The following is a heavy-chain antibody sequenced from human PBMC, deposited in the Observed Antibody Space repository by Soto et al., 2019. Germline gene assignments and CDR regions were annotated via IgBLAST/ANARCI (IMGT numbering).Heavy chain of an antibody. Sequence: PGGSLRLSCAASGFTFSTYDMHWVRQATGKGLEWVSAIGTIGDTYYLDSVKGRFTISRENAKNSLYLQMNSLRAGDTAVYYCARGRSNQYESSPPPKFDPWGRGTLVTVPS. J-gene: IGHJ5*02. CDR2: IGTIGDT. CDR3: ARGRSNQYESSPPPKFDP. D-gene: IGHD2-8*01. V-gene: IGHV3-13*01. CDR1: GFTFSTYD.